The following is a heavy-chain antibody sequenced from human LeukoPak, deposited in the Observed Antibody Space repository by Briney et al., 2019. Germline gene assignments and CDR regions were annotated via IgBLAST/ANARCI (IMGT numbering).Heavy chain of an antibody. V-gene: IGHV5-10-1*01. Sequence: GESLRISCKGSGYSITSYWISWVRQMPGKGLEWMGRIDPSDSYTNYSPSFQGHVTISADKSISTAYLQWSSLKASDTAMYYCARHEAYYDILTATYYYYGMDVWGKGTTVTVSS. J-gene: IGHJ6*04. CDR1: GYSITSYW. D-gene: IGHD3-9*01. CDR3: ARHEAYYDILTATYYYYGMDV. CDR2: IDPSDSYT.